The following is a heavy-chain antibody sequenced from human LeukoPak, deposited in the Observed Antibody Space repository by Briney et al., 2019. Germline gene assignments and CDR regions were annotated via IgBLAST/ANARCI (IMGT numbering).Heavy chain of an antibody. CDR1: GFTFSSYS. V-gene: IGHV3-48*04. CDR2: ISSSSSTT. J-gene: IGHJ3*02. D-gene: IGHD1-7*01. Sequence: PGGSLRLSCAASGFTFSSYSMNWVRQAPGKGLEWVSYISSSSSTTYYADSVKGRFTISRDNAKNSLYLQMNSLRAEDTAVYYCARGPGGTTGFAFDIWGQGTMVTVSS. CDR3: ARGPGGTTGFAFDI.